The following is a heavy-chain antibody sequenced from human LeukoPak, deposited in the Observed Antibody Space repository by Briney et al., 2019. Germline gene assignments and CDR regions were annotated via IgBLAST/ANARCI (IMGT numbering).Heavy chain of an antibody. CDR3: ARVDRIAAAGTPGANAFDI. Sequence: GGSLRLSCAASRFTFSSYAMHWVRQAPGKGLEWVAVISYDGSNKYYADSVKGRFTISRDNSKNTLYLQMNGLRAEDTAVYYCARVDRIAAAGTPGANAFDIWGQGTMVTVSS. V-gene: IGHV3-30-3*01. J-gene: IGHJ3*02. D-gene: IGHD6-13*01. CDR1: RFTFSSYA. CDR2: ISYDGSNK.